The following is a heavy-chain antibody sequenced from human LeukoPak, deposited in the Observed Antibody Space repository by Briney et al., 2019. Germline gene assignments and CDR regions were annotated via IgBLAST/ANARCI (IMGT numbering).Heavy chain of an antibody. CDR1: GFTFSSYE. J-gene: IGHJ6*02. Sequence: GGSLRLSCAASGFTFSSYEMNWVRQVPGQGLEWVAHINHEGGGIQYVDSVKGRFTISRDNAKGSVHLQMNSLRAEDTAIYHCATYINWVAGDVWGQGTTVIVSS. CDR2: INHEGGGI. V-gene: IGHV3-7*01. D-gene: IGHD1-1*01. CDR3: ATYINWVAGDV.